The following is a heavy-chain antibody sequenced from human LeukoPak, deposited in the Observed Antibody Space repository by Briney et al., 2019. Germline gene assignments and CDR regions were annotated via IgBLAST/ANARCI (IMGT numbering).Heavy chain of an antibody. V-gene: IGHV1-18*01. CDR1: GYTFTSYG. CDR3: ARGAMVRGIRVGAFDM. Sequence: ASVKVSCKASGYTFTSYGISWVRQAPGQGLEWMGWISGYTGNTNYAQNFQGRVTMTTDTSTSTAYMELRSLRSDDTAVYYCARGAMVRGIRVGAFDMWGQGTMVTVSS. D-gene: IGHD3-10*01. CDR2: ISGYTGNT. J-gene: IGHJ3*02.